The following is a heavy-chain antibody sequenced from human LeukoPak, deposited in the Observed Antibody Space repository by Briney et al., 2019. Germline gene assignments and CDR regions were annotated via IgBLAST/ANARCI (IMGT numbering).Heavy chain of an antibody. D-gene: IGHD3-22*01. CDR3: AKHGRVRYYYASSGYLDY. J-gene: IGHJ4*02. CDR1: GFTFRGYG. Sequence: GGTLRLSYAASGFTFRGYGMSWVRQAPGKGLEWVSAIRGSGVSTYYADSVKGRFTISRDNSKNTLYLQMNSLRAEDTAVYYCAKHGRVRYYYASSGYLDYWGQGTLVTVSS. CDR2: IRGSGVST. V-gene: IGHV3-23*01.